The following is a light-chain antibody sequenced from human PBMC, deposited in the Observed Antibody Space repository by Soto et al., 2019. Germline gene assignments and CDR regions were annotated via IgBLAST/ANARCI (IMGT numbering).Light chain of an antibody. CDR3: QQYGSSLLT. CDR1: QSVRSNY. Sequence: EIVLTQSPDTLSLSPGERATLSCRASQSVRSNYLAWYQQKPGQAPSFLIYDASSRGTGIPDRFSGSGSATDFTFSISRVEAGDFAVYYCQQYGSSLLTFGGGTKVEIK. J-gene: IGKJ4*01. CDR2: DAS. V-gene: IGKV3-20*01.